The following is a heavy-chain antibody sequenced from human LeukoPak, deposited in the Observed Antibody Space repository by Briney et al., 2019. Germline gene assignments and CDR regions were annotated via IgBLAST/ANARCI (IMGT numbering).Heavy chain of an antibody. CDR3: ARGYSSGWYFGY. D-gene: IGHD6-19*01. CDR2: ISTSGITT. J-gene: IGHJ4*02. V-gene: IGHV3-48*03. Sequence: GGSLRLSCAASGFTFSSYEMSWVPQAPGKGLEWVSYISTSGITTNYADSVKGRFTISRDNAKNSLYLQMNSLRAEDTAVYYCARGYSSGWYFGYWGQGILVTISS. CDR1: GFTFSSYE.